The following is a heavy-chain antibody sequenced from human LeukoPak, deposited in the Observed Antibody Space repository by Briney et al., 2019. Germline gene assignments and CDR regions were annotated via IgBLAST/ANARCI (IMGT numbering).Heavy chain of an antibody. J-gene: IGHJ4*02. CDR2: ISSSGSTI. D-gene: IGHD1-26*01. V-gene: IGHV3-48*03. CDR1: GFTFSSYE. CDR3: ARDVEWELIQFDY. Sequence: GGKVRLSCAASGFTFSSYEMNWVRQAPGKGLEWVSYISSSGSTIYYADSVKGRFTISRDNAKNSLYLQMNSLRAEDTAVYYCARDVEWELIQFDYWGQGTLVSVSS.